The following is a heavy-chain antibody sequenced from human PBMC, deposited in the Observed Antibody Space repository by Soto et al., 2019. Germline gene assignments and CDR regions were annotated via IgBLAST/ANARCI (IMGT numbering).Heavy chain of an antibody. CDR1: GFTFSNYG. CDR3: ARDPSATGTYYAD. J-gene: IGHJ4*02. Sequence: FLRLSCAASGFTFSNYGMHWVRQAPGKGLEWVAAISYDGSNKYYADSVRGRLTISRDNSKNTLYLQMSSLRAEDTAVYYCARDPSATGTYYADWGQGTLVTVSS. D-gene: IGHD1-26*01. CDR2: ISYDGSNK. V-gene: IGHV3-30*03.